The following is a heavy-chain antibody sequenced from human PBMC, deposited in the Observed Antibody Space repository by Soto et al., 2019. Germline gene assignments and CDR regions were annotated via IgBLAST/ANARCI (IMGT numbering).Heavy chain of an antibody. CDR3: ARDQRSEDSSGWYSWGYYYYGMDV. J-gene: IGHJ6*02. V-gene: IGHV3-33*01. D-gene: IGHD6-19*01. Sequence: QVQLVESGGGVVQPGRSLRLSCAASGFTFSSYGMHWVRQAPGKGLEWVAVIWYDGSNKYYADSVKGRFTISRDNSKNTLYLQMNSLRAEDTAVYYCARDQRSEDSSGWYSWGYYYYGMDVWGQGTTVTVSS. CDR2: IWYDGSNK. CDR1: GFTFSSYG.